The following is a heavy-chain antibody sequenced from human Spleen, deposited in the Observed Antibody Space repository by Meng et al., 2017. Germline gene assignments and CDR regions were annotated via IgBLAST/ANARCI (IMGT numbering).Heavy chain of an antibody. V-gene: IGHV3-23*01. J-gene: IGHJ3*02. CDR3: ARDNPDPGYSSGWYYPGAFDI. D-gene: IGHD6-19*01. CDR1: GYTFTSYG. CDR2: ISGSGGST. Sequence: SCKASGYTFTSYGISWVRQAPGKGLEWVSTISGSGGSTYYADSVKGRFTISRDNSKNTLYLQMNSLRAEDTAVYYCARDNPDPGYSSGWYYPGAFDIWGQGTMVTVSS.